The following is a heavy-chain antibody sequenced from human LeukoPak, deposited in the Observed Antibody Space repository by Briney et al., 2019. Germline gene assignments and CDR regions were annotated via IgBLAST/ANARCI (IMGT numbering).Heavy chain of an antibody. CDR2: IYPDDSDT. D-gene: IGHD3-22*01. Sequence: RGAALEISWQGSGYSFTRYWIGGVRQLPGKGLEWMGIIYPDDSDTRYSPSFQGQVTISADKSISTAHLQWSSLKASDTAMYYCARGHDSRGYYYGSHWGQGTLVTVSP. J-gene: IGHJ4*02. CDR3: ARGHDSRGYYYGSH. CDR1: GYSFTRYW. V-gene: IGHV5-51*01.